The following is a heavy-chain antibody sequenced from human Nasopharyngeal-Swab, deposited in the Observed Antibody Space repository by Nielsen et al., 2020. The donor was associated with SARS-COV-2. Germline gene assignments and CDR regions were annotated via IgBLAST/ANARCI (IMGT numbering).Heavy chain of an antibody. Sequence: GGSLRLSCAASGFTFSSYGMHWVRQAPGQGLEWVAVIWYDGSHKYYADSVKGRFTISRDNSKNTLYLQMNSLRAEDTAVYYCARDPAHEVYSSSWYYFEYWGQGALVTVSS. V-gene: IGHV3-33*01. CDR2: IWYDGSHK. CDR3: ARDPAHEVYSSSWYYFEY. CDR1: GFTFSSYG. J-gene: IGHJ4*02. D-gene: IGHD6-13*01.